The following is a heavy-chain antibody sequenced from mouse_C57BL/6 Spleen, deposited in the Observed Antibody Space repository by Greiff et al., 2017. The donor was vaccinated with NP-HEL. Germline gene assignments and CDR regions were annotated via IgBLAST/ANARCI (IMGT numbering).Heavy chain of an antibody. D-gene: IGHD1-1*01. CDR2: INPGSGST. V-gene: IGHV1-54*01. Sequence: QVQLQQSGAELVRPGTSVKVSCKASGYAFTNYLIEWVKQRPGQGLEWIGVINPGSGSTNYNEKFKGKATLTADKSSSTAYMQLSSLTSEDSAVYFCARGGSSYDYAMDYWGQGTSVTVSS. CDR3: ARGGSSYDYAMDY. CDR1: GYAFTNYL. J-gene: IGHJ4*01.